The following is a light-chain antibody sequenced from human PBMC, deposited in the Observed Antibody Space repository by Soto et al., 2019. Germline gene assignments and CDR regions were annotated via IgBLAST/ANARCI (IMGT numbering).Light chain of an antibody. CDR1: SSNIGAGYD. CDR3: QSYDSSLSGIYV. Sequence: QSVLTQPPSGSGAPGQRVTISCTGSSSNIGAGYDVHWYQQLPGTAPKLLIYGNSNRPSGVPDRLSGSKSGTSASLAITGLQAEDEADYHCQSYDSSLSGIYVFGTGTKVTVL. CDR2: GNS. J-gene: IGLJ1*01. V-gene: IGLV1-40*01.